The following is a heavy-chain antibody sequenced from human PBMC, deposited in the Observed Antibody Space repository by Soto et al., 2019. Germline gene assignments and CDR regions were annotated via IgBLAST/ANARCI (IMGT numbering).Heavy chain of an antibody. D-gene: IGHD3-3*01. Sequence: GASVKVSCKASGYTFTSYAMHWVRQAPGQRLEWMGWINAGNGNTKYSQKFQGRVTITRDTSASTAYMELSSLRSEDTAVYYCARGQEWLSRFNWFDPWGQGTLVTVSS. V-gene: IGHV1-3*01. CDR3: ARGQEWLSRFNWFDP. CDR2: INAGNGNT. J-gene: IGHJ5*02. CDR1: GYTFTSYA.